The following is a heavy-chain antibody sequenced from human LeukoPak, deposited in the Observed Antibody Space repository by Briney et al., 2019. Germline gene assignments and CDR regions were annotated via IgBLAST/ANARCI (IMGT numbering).Heavy chain of an antibody. D-gene: IGHD6-19*01. Sequence: ASVKVSCKASGYTFTGYYMHWVRQAPGQGLEWMGRIIPILGIANYAQKFQGRVTITADKSTSTAYMELSSLRSEDTAVYYCAREYSSGYFDYWGQGTLVTVSS. CDR3: AREYSSGYFDY. CDR2: IIPILGIA. V-gene: IGHV1-69*04. J-gene: IGHJ4*02. CDR1: GYTFTGYY.